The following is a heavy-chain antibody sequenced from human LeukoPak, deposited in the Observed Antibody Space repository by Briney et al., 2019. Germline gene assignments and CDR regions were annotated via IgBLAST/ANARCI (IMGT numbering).Heavy chain of an antibody. CDR3: ARYWGRAFDY. CDR2: IYYSGST. J-gene: IGHJ4*02. CDR1: GGSISSSSYY. V-gene: IGHV4-39*01. Sequence: SETLSFTCTVSGGSISSSSYYWGWIRQPPGEGLEWIGSIYYSGSTYYNPSLKSRVTISVDTSKNQFSLKLSSVTAADTAVYYCARYWGRAFDYWGQGTLVTVSS. D-gene: IGHD7-27*01.